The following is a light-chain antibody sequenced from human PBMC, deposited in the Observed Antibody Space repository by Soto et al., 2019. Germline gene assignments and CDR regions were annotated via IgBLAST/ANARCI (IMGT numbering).Light chain of an antibody. CDR2: AAS. Sequence: IQLTQSPSSLSASAGDRVTITFRVSQDIAIYLAWYQQKPGEAPKLLIYAASTLYGGVPSRFSGSGSGTDFALTITSLQAEDFATYYCQQLRMYPSTFGGGTKVDIK. J-gene: IGKJ4*01. CDR1: QDIAIY. V-gene: IGKV1-9*01. CDR3: QQLRMYPST.